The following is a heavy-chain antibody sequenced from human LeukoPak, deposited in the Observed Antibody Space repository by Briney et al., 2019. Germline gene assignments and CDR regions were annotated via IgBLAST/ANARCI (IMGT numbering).Heavy chain of an antibody. CDR2: IYTSGST. J-gene: IGHJ4*02. D-gene: IGHD6-13*01. V-gene: IGHV4-4*07. Sequence: SETLSLTCTVSGGSISSYYWSWIRQPAGKGLEWIGRIYTSGSTNYNPSLKSRVTMSVDTSKNQFSLKLSSVTAADTAVYYYARARRGSSWDYFDYWGQGTLVTVSS. CDR3: ARARRGSSWDYFDY. CDR1: GGSISSYY.